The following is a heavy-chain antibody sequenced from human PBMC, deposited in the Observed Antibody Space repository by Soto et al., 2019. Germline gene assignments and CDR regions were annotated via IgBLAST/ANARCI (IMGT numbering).Heavy chain of an antibody. Sequence: SVKVSCKASGGTFSSYAISWVRQAPGQGLEWMGGIIPIFGTANYAQKFQGRVTITADESTSTAYMELSSLTSEDTAVYYCARDQTTVTTGSAFDIWGQGTMVTVSS. CDR1: GGTFSSYA. CDR3: ARDQTTVTTGSAFDI. CDR2: IIPIFGTA. J-gene: IGHJ3*02. D-gene: IGHD4-17*01. V-gene: IGHV1-69*13.